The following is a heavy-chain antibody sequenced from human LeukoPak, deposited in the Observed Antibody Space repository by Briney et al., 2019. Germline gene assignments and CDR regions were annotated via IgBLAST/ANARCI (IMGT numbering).Heavy chain of an antibody. D-gene: IGHD3-22*01. CDR3: ARDRPDKTRTYYFDY. CDR2: INPNSGGI. CDR1: GYTFTGYY. V-gene: IGHV1-2*06. Sequence: ASVKVSCKASGYTFTGYYMHWVRQAPGQGLEWMGRINPNSGGINYAQKFQGRVTMTRDTSISTAYMELSRLRSDDTAVYYCARDRPDKTRTYYFDYWGQGTLVTVSS. J-gene: IGHJ4*02.